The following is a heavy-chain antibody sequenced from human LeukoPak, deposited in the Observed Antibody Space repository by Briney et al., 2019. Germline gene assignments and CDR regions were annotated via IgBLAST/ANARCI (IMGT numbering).Heavy chain of an antibody. CDR3: AKDNRRHYTSGPNPDSLH. D-gene: IGHD6-19*01. V-gene: IGHV3-9*01. Sequence: GGSLRLSCAGSGFIFNNCAMHWVRQPSGKGLEWVSGISWNSGSIDYADSVKGRFTISRDNAKNSLYLQMNSLRVEDTAFYYCAKDNRRHYTSGPNPDSLHWGQGALVTVSS. CDR2: ISWNSGSI. CDR1: GFIFNNCA. J-gene: IGHJ4*02.